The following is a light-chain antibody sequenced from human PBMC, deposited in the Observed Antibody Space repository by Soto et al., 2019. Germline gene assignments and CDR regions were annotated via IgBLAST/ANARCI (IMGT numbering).Light chain of an antibody. J-gene: IGKJ5*01. CDR2: DAS. V-gene: IGKV3-11*01. CDR3: QQRSNWPIT. Sequence: MVLTQSPATLSLSPGESATLSCRATRSVSSYLAWYQQKPGQAPRILIYDASGRHTDIPARFSGSGSGTDFTLTISRLEPEDFELYYCQQRSNWPITFGQGTRLEIK. CDR1: RSVSSY.